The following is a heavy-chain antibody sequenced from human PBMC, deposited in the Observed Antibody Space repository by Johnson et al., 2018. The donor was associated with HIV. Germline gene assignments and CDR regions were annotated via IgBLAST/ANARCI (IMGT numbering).Heavy chain of an antibody. CDR3: AKDRSMDDAFDV. J-gene: IGHJ3*01. CDR2: INWNSGTV. D-gene: IGHD1-26*01. CDR1: RFTFEDYA. V-gene: IGHV3-9*01. Sequence: VQLVESGGGVVQPGRSLRLSCAASRFTFEDYAMHWVRQAPGKGLEWVSGINWNSGTVAYADSVQGRFTISRDNAKKSLYLQMNSLRIEDTAVYYCAKDRSMDDAFDVWGQGTMVTVSS.